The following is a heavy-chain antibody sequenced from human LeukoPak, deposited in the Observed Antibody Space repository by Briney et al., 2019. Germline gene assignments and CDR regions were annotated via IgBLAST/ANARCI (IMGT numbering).Heavy chain of an antibody. D-gene: IGHD6-13*01. CDR1: GFTFDDYD. CDR3: ARDAPQVPAAGVLAS. CDR2: MYSGGDT. Sequence: PGGSLRLSCAASGFTFDDYDMSWVRQAPGKGLEWVSVMYSGGDTYYANSVKGRFTFSRDISKNTLYLQMNGLRTEDTAMYYCARDAPQVPAAGVLASWGQGTLVTVSS. J-gene: IGHJ5*02. V-gene: IGHV3-53*01.